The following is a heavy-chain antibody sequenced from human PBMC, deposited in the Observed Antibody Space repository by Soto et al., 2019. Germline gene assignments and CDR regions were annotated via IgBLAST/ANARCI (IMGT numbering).Heavy chain of an antibody. CDR1: GFTFSSYE. CDR3: ARDPSYYDSSGYYQQDAFDI. J-gene: IGHJ3*02. V-gene: IGHV3-48*03. Sequence: LRLSCAASGFTFSSYEMNWVRQAPGKGLEWVSYISSSGSTIYYADSVKGRFTISRDNAKNSLYLQMNSLRAEDTAVYYCARDPSYYDSSGYYQQDAFDIWGQGTMVTVSS. CDR2: ISSSGSTI. D-gene: IGHD3-22*01.